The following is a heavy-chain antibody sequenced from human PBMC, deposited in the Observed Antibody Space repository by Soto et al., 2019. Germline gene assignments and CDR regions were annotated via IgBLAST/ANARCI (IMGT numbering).Heavy chain of an antibody. Sequence: QVQLVQSGAEVKKPGASVKVSCKASGYTFTSYAMHWVRQAPGQRLEWMGWINAGNGNTKYSQKFQVRVTITKDTSATTAYMELSSLRSEDTAVYYCARDLGGWPDYWGQGTLGAVSS. CDR2: INAGNGNT. D-gene: IGHD2-15*01. V-gene: IGHV1-3*01. J-gene: IGHJ4*02. CDR3: ARDLGGWPDY. CDR1: GYTFTSYA.